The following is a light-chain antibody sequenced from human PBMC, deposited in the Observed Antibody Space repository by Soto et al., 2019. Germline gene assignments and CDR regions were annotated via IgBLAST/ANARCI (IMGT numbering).Light chain of an antibody. V-gene: IGLV2-14*03. Sequence: QSALTQPASVSGSPGQSITISCTGTSSDVGGYNYISWYQQHPGKAPKFIIYDVRNRPSGVSNRFSGSRSGNTASLTISGLQAADEADYYCSSYTSSSTVIFGGATKVTVL. CDR1: SSDVGGYNY. CDR2: DVR. CDR3: SSYTSSSTVI. J-gene: IGLJ2*01.